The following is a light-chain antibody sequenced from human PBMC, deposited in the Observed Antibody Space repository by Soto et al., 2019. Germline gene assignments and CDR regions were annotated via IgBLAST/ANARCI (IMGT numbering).Light chain of an antibody. V-gene: IGKV3-11*01. Sequence: EIVLTQSPATLSLSPGERATLSCRASQTVSSSLAWYHQKPGQAPRLLIYEASNRATGIPARFSGSESGADFTLTISSLEPEDFALYYCQQYVNSPLTFGGGTKVEIK. CDR3: QQYVNSPLT. CDR1: QTVSSS. J-gene: IGKJ4*01. CDR2: EAS.